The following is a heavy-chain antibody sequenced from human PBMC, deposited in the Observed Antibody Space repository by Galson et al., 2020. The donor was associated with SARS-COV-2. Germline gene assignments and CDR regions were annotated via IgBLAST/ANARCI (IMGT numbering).Heavy chain of an antibody. J-gene: IGHJ6*02. V-gene: IGHV5-51*01. CDR3: AKEVWVGNYYYGMDV. Sequence: GESLKISCKGSGYSFTSYWIGWVRQMPGKGLEWMGVIYPGDSDTRYSPSFQGQVTISADTSIRTAYLQWSSLKASDTAMYYCAKEVWVGNYYYGMDVWGQGTTVTVSS. D-gene: IGHD2-15*01. CDR1: GYSFTSYW. CDR2: IYPGDSDT.